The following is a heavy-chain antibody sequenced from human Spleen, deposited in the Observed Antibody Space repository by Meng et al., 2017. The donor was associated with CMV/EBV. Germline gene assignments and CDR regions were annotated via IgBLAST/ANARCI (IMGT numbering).Heavy chain of an antibody. CDR1: GFTVSSNY. Sequence: GESLKISCAASGFTVSSNYMSWVRQAPGKGLEWVSVIYSGGNAYYADSVKGRFTISRDNSKNTLYLQMNSLRAEDTAVYYCARDRGWYRHYGMDVWGQGTTVTVSS. CDR2: IYSGGNA. CDR3: ARDRGWYRHYGMDV. D-gene: IGHD6-19*01. V-gene: IGHV3-53*05. J-gene: IGHJ6*02.